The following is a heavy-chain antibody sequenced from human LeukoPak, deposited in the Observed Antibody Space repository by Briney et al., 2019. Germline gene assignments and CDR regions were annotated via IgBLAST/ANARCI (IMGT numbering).Heavy chain of an antibody. J-gene: IGHJ3*02. Sequence: SETLSLTCTVSGGSISSSSYYWGWIRQPPGKGLGWIGSIYYSGSTYYNPSLKSRVTISVDTSKNQFSLKLSSVTAADTAVYYCARHQILEYYYYDSSGYLPYDAFDIWGQGTMVTVSS. D-gene: IGHD3-22*01. CDR1: GGSISSSSYY. V-gene: IGHV4-39*01. CDR2: IYYSGST. CDR3: ARHQILEYYYYDSSGYLPYDAFDI.